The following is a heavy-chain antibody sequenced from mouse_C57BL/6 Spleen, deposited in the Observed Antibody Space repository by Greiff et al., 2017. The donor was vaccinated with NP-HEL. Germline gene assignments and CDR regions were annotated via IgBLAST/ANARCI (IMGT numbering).Heavy chain of an antibody. Sequence: VQLQQSGAELVKPGASVKLSCKASGYTFTSYWMQWVKQRPGQGLEWIGEIDPSDSYTNYNQKFKGKATLTVDTSSSTAYMQLSSLTSEDSAVYYCANYYGSSNVFFDYWGQGTTLTVSS. CDR1: GYTFTSYW. CDR3: ANYYGSSNVFFDY. CDR2: IDPSDSYT. J-gene: IGHJ2*01. V-gene: IGHV1-50*01. D-gene: IGHD1-1*01.